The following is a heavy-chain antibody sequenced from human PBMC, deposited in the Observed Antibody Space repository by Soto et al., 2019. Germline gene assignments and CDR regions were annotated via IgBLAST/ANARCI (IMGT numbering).Heavy chain of an antibody. D-gene: IGHD3-22*01. CDR2: INAGNWNT. CDR3: ARDSEGSGYYAFDP. Sequence: ASVKVSCKASGYTFSNFAMHWVRQAPGQRLEWMGWINAGNWNTKYSQKFQGRVTITRDTSASTAYMELRNLGFEDTAVYYCARDSEGSGYYAFDPWGQGSLVTVSS. V-gene: IGHV1-3*01. J-gene: IGHJ5*02. CDR1: GYTFSNFA.